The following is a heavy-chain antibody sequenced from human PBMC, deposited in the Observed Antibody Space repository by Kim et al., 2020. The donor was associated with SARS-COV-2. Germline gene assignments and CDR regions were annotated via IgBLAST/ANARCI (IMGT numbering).Heavy chain of an antibody. J-gene: IGHJ6*02. Sequence: SETLSLTCAVSGGSISSSNWWTWVRQPPGKGLEWIGEIYHSGSTNYNPSLKSRVTISVDKSKNQFSLNLSSLTAADTAVYYCARGSTSPNYYYGMDVWGQGTTVTVSS. V-gene: IGHV4-4*02. CDR1: GGSISSSNW. D-gene: IGHD2-2*01. CDR3: ARGSTSPNYYYGMDV. CDR2: IYHSGST.